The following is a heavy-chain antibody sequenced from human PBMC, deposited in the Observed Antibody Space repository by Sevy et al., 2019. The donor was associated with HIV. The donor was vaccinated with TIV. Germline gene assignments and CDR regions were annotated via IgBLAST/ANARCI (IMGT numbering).Heavy chain of an antibody. CDR3: TRDNVKDGDLGDYYYYAMDV. J-gene: IGHJ6*02. CDR1: GFTLSDYY. Sequence: GGSLRLSCAASGFTLSDYYMSWIRQAPGKGLQWISYISSNSDTIYYADSVKGRFTISRGNAKNSLYLQMSSLRAEDTAVYYCTRDNVKDGDLGDYYYYAMDVWGQGTTVTVSS. D-gene: IGHD4-17*01. CDR2: ISSNSDTI. V-gene: IGHV3-11*01.